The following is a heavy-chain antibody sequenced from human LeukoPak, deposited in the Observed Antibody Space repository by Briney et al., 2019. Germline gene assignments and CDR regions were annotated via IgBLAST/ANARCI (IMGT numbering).Heavy chain of an antibody. V-gene: IGHV4-39*07. CDR1: GGSISSSSYY. Sequence: SENLSLTCTVSGGSISSSSYYWGWIRQPPGKGLEWIGSIYYSGSTYYNPSLKSRVTISVDTSKNQFSLKLSSVTAADTAVYYCARPSGERGIDAFDIWGQGTMVTVSS. J-gene: IGHJ3*02. D-gene: IGHD7-27*01. CDR2: IYYSGST. CDR3: ARPSGERGIDAFDI.